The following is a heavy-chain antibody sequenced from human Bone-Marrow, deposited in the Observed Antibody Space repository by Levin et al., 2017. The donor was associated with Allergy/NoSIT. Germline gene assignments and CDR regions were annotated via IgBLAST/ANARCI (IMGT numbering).Heavy chain of an antibody. CDR3: AREGYYGSGLTPRENAFDS. J-gene: IGHJ3*02. D-gene: IGHD3-10*01. CDR2: IYYSGST. V-gene: IGHV4-59*01. Sequence: SQTLSLPCTVSGGSISSYYWSWIRQPPGKGLEWIGYIYYSGSTNYNPSLKSRVTISVDTSKNQFSLKLSSVTAADTAVYYCAREGYYGSGLTPRENAFDSWGQGTMVTVSS. CDR1: GGSISSYY.